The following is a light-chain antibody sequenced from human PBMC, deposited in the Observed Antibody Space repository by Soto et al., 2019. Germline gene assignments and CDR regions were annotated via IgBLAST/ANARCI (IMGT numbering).Light chain of an antibody. CDR2: AES. CDR1: QGISNY. J-gene: IGKJ4*02. Sequence: DIQMTQSPSSLSASVGDRVTITCRASQGISNYLAWYQQKPGKVPKLLIYAESTLQSGFPSRFSGSGSGTDFTLTISSLQPEDVATYYCQKYNSALTFGGGTKVEIK. V-gene: IGKV1-27*01. CDR3: QKYNSALT.